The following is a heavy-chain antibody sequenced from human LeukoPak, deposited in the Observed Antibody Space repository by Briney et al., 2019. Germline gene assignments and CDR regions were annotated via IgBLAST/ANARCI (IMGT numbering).Heavy chain of an antibody. CDR1: GGSISSGSYY. CDR2: IYTSGST. J-gene: IGHJ6*03. V-gene: IGHV4-61*02. CDR3: ASGPTTGYYYYMDV. Sequence: SQTLSLTXSVSGGSISSGSYYWNWIRQPAGQGLEWIGRIYTSGSTNYNPSLKSRVTISVDTSKNQFSLKLSSVTAADTAVYHCASGPTTGYYYYMDVWGKGTTVTVSS. D-gene: IGHD7-27*01.